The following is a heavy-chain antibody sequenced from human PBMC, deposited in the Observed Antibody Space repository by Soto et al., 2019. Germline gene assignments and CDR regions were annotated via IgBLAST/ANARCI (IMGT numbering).Heavy chain of an antibody. CDR2: VSHDGSRK. CDR3: AKQFDLGGLEDY. Sequence: QVQLVESGGGVVQPGTSLRLSCAASGFTFRDHGMHWVRQAPGKGLDWVAVVSHDGSRKYYADSVKGRFSVSRDNSNNMAYLQMNSLRLEDTAMCYCAKQFDLGGLEDYWGQGTLVTVSS. CDR1: GFTFRDHG. D-gene: IGHD2-21*01. V-gene: IGHV3-30*18. J-gene: IGHJ4*02.